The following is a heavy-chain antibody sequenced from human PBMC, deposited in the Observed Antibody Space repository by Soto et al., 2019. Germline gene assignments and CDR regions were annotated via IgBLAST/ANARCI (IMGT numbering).Heavy chain of an antibody. CDR2: INHSGST. J-gene: IGHJ6*02. V-gene: IGHV4-34*01. Sequence: SETLSLTCAVYGGSLSGYYWSWIRQPPGKGLEWIGEINHSGSTNYNPSLKSRVTISVDTSKNQFSLNLSSVTAADTAVYYCARGSRDYYYSGMDVWGQGTTVTVSS. D-gene: IGHD3-10*01. CDR1: GGSLSGYY. CDR3: ARGSRDYYYSGMDV.